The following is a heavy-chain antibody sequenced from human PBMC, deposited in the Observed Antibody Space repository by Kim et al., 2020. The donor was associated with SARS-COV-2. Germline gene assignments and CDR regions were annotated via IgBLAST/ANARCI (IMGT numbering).Heavy chain of an antibody. V-gene: IGHV1-69*04. CDR1: GGNFSSYA. J-gene: IGHJ4*02. Sequence: SVKVSCKASGGNFSSYAISWVRQAPGQGLEWMGRIIPILGIANYAQKFQGRVTITADKSTSTAYMELSSLRSEDTAVYYCARDLTNHQDIVATITGHWGQGTLVTVSS. CDR2: IIPILGIA. CDR3: ARDLTNHQDIVATITGH. D-gene: IGHD5-12*01.